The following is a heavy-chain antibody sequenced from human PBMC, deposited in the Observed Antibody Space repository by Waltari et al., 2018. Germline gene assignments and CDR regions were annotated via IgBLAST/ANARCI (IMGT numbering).Heavy chain of an antibody. CDR3: AKGRDYSMAFDY. V-gene: IGHV3-30*02. J-gene: IGHJ4*02. CDR2: IRYDGSNK. CDR1: GFHFSSHG. Sequence: QVQLVESGGGVVQPGGSLRLSCAASGFHFSSHGMHWVRQAPGKGLEWVAFIRYDGSNKYYADSEKGRFTISRDNSKNTLYLQMNSLRAEDTAVYYCAKGRDYSMAFDYWGQGTLVTVSS. D-gene: IGHD4-4*01.